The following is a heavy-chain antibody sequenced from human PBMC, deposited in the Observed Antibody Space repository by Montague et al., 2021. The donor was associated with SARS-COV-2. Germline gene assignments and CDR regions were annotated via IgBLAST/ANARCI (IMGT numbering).Heavy chain of an antibody. CDR2: IYYSGST. J-gene: IGHJ6*02. CDR3: ARDPWRITIFGVVTRYGMDV. Sequence: SETLSLTCIVSGGSFSSCSYYWSWIPQPPGKGLEWIGYIYYSGSTNYNPSLKSRVTIAVDASKNQFSLKLSSVTAADAAVYYCARDPWRITIFGVVTRYGMDVWGQGTTVTVSS. D-gene: IGHD3-3*01. V-gene: IGHV4-61*01. CDR1: GGSFSSCSYY.